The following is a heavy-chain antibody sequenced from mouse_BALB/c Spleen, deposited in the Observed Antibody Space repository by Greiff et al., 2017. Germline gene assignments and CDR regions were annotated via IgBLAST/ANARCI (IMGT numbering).Heavy chain of an antibody. CDR1: GYSITSDYA. V-gene: IGHV3-2*02. CDR2: ISYSGST. CDR3: ARGGGYYDY. D-gene: IGHD2-3*01. J-gene: IGHJ2*01. Sequence: EVKLMESGPGLVKPSQSLSLTCTVTGYSITSDYAWNWIRQFPGNKLEWMGYISYSGSTSYNPSLKSRISITRDTSKNQFFLQLNSVTTEDTATYYCARGGGYYDYWGQGTTLTVSS.